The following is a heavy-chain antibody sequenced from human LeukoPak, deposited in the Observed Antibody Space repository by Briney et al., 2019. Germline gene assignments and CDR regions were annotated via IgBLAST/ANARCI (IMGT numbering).Heavy chain of an antibody. D-gene: IGHD2-21*01. CDR2: ISYDGYDK. CDR3: ARDFFPVVDSTWYEIGY. CDR1: GFTFSSYA. Sequence: GGSLRLSCAASGFTFSSYAMHWVRQAPGKGLEWVTLISYDGYDKSYADSVRGRFTISRDNSRNTLYLQMDSLRSEDTAVYYCARDFFPVVDSTWYEIGYWGQGTLVTVSS. J-gene: IGHJ4*02. V-gene: IGHV3-30-3*01.